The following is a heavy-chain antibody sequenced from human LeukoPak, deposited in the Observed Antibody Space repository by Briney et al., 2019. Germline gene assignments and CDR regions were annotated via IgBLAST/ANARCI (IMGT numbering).Heavy chain of an antibody. CDR1: GYSFTSYW. CDR3: ARRGRVSEYFDS. J-gene: IGHJ4*02. Sequence: GESLKISCKGSGYSFTSYWIAWVRQLPRRGLEGMGFIYPGDSDTRYSTSFQGQVTISADKSISTAYLQWSSLKASDSAIYYCARRGRVSEYFDSWGQGTLVAVSS. D-gene: IGHD2-21*01. CDR2: IYPGDSDT. V-gene: IGHV5-51*01.